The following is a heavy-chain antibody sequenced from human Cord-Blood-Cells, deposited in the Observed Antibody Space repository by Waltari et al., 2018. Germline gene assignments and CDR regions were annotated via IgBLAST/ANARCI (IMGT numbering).Heavy chain of an antibody. CDR2: IYYSGST. CDR3: ARRTYCGGDCYPRDAFDI. V-gene: IGHV4-39*07. J-gene: IGHJ3*02. CDR1: GGSLSRSSYY. D-gene: IGHD2-21*02. Sequence: QLQLQESGPGLVKPSETLSLTCTVSGGSLSRSSYYWGWFRQPPAKGLEWIGSIYYSGSTYYNPSLKSRVTISVDTSKNQFSLKLSSVTAADTAVYYCARRTYCGGDCYPRDAFDIWGQGTMVTVSS.